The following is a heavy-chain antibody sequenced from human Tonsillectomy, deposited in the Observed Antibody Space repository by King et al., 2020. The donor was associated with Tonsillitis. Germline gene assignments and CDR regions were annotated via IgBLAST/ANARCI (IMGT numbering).Heavy chain of an antibody. CDR3: ARVGWDCGGDCYSRGAVDY. Sequence: QLVQSGGGVVQPGRSLRLSCAASGFTFSSYAMHWVRQAPGKGLEWGAVISYDGSNKYYADPVKGRFTISRDNSKNTLSLQMNSLRAEDTAVFYCARVGWDCGGDCYSRGAVDYWGQGTLVTVSS. CDR1: GFTFSSYA. CDR2: ISYDGSNK. V-gene: IGHV3-30*01. D-gene: IGHD2-21*02. J-gene: IGHJ4*02.